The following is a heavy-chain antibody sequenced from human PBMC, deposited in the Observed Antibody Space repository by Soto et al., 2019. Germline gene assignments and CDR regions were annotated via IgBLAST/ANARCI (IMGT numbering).Heavy chain of an antibody. Sequence: SQTLSLTCAISGDSVSRNTSAWNWIRQSPSRGLEWLGRTYYRSKWYSDYAVSVKSRITINSDTSENQFSLQLNSVTPEDTAVYYCTRGWAMAGWGQGNTVTVSS. D-gene: IGHD6-13*01. CDR3: TRGWAMAG. J-gene: IGHJ6*02. V-gene: IGHV6-1*01. CDR2: TYYRSKWYS. CDR1: GDSVSRNTSA.